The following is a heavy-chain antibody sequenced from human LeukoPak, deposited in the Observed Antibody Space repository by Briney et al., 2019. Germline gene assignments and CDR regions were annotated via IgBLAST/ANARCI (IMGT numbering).Heavy chain of an antibody. CDR1: GYTFTGYY. D-gene: IGHD6-19*01. CDR3: ARGLGGAVAGTGVFDY. V-gene: IGHV1-2*04. J-gene: IGHJ4*02. Sequence: ASVKVSCTAYGYTFTGYYMHWVRQAPGQGLEWMGWINPNSGGTNYAQKFQGWVTMTRDTSISTAYMELSRLRSDDTAVYYCARGLGGAVAGTGVFDYWGQGTLVTVSS. CDR2: INPNSGGT.